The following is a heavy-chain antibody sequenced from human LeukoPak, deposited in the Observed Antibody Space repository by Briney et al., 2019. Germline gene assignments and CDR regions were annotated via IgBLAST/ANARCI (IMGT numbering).Heavy chain of an antibody. CDR3: ARDRWNYADGGSLFDP. CDR2: ISSSSSTI. D-gene: IGHD1-7*01. CDR1: GFTFSSYS. Sequence: PGGSLRLSCAASGFTFSSYSMNWVRQAPGKGLEWVSYISSSSSTIYYADSVKGRFTISRDNAKNSLYLQMNSLRAEDTAVYYCARDRWNYADGGSLFDPWGQGTLVTVSS. J-gene: IGHJ5*02. V-gene: IGHV3-48*01.